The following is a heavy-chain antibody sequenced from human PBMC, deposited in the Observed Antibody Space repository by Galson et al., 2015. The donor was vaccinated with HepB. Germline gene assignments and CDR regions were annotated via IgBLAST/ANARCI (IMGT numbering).Heavy chain of an antibody. CDR3: ARGRNGHNDFDS. V-gene: IGHV4-61*02. Sequence: TLSLTCSVSGDSITTENYYWNWLRQPAGGGLEWIGRIYGSGTTYNNPSLNGRVTMSLDRYNNQFTLNMISMTAADSAVYYCARGRNGHNDFDSWGQGTLVTVSS. D-gene: IGHD5-24*01. CDR1: GDSITTENYY. J-gene: IGHJ4*02. CDR2: IYGSGTT.